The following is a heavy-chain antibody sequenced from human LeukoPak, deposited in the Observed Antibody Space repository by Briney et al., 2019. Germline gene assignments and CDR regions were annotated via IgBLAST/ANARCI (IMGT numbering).Heavy chain of an antibody. D-gene: IGHD5-12*01. V-gene: IGHV4-34*01. CDR2: INHSGST. Sequence: SETLSLTCAVYGGSFSGYYWSWIRQPPGKGLEWIGEINHSGSTNYNPSLKSRVTISVDTSKNQFSLKLSSVTAADTAVYYCARHRGYSGYGFPDYWGQGTLVTVSS. J-gene: IGHJ4*02. CDR3: ARHRGYSGYGFPDY. CDR1: GGSFSGYY.